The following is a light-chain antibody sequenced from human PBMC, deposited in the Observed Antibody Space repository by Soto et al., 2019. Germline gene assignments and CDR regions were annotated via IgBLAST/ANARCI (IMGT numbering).Light chain of an antibody. Sequence: EIVLTQSPGTLSLSLGESATLSCMASQSVSSNYLAWYQQKPGQAPRLLIYGASTRTTGIPDRFSGSGSWKHFTITITRLEPEDFVVYYCQQYCSTARYTCGQGTKLEIK. V-gene: IGKV3-20*01. J-gene: IGKJ2*01. CDR1: QSVSSNY. CDR3: QQYCSTARYT. CDR2: GAS.